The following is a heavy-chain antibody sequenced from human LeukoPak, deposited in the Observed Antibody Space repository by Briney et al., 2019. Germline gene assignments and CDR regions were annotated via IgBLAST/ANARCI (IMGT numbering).Heavy chain of an antibody. Sequence: GASLQISCKGSGYSFTNYWIGWVRQRPGKGLEWMGIIDPGDSHTRYSPSFQDQVTISADKSINTAYLQWSSLKASDTAMYYCARGPYGYASSATLGSYNWFDPWGQGTLVTVSS. J-gene: IGHJ5*02. CDR2: IDPGDSHT. D-gene: IGHD3-10*01. CDR3: ARGPYGYASSATLGSYNWFDP. V-gene: IGHV5-51*01. CDR1: GYSFTNYW.